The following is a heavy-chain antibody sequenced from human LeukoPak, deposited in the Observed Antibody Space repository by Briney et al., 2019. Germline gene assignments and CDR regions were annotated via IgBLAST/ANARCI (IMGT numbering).Heavy chain of an antibody. CDR3: ARVVGYGSGSYRTEYFQH. Sequence: SETLSLTCTVSGGSISSYYWSWIQQPPGKGLEWIGYIYYSGSTNYNPSLKSRVTISVDTSKNQFSLKLSSVTAADTAVYYCARVVGYGSGSYRTEYFQHWGQGTLVTVSS. CDR1: GGSISSYY. J-gene: IGHJ1*01. V-gene: IGHV4-59*01. CDR2: IYYSGST. D-gene: IGHD3-10*01.